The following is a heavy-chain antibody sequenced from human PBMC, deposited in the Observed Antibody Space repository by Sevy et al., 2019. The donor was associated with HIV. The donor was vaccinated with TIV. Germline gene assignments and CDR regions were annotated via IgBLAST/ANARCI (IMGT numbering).Heavy chain of an antibody. CDR3: ARDCIPMVQGVIITPYYYGMDV. Sequence: ASVKVSCEASGYTFSNYGISWVRQAPGQGLEWMGWVSAYTGSTNYAQKFQGRVTMTTDTSTRTAYMELRSLRSDDTAVYYCARDCIPMVQGVIITPYYYGMDVWGQGTTVTVSS. CDR1: GYTFSNYG. J-gene: IGHJ6*02. V-gene: IGHV1-18*01. CDR2: VSAYTGST. D-gene: IGHD3-10*01.